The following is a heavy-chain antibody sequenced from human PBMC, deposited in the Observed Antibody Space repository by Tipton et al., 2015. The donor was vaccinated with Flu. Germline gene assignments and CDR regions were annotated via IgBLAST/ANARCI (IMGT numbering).Heavy chain of an antibody. D-gene: IGHD3-22*01. CDR3: AREIEADDSSGYGIRYNDY. Sequence: QLVQSGTEVMKPGASVRVSCKASGYTFTAYYIHWIRQAPGQGLEWMGRINPNSGGTNFAQKFQGRVTMTWGTSISTAFMEVSRLTSDDTAVYYCAREIEADDSSGYGIRYNDYWGQGTPVTVSS. CDR1: GYTFTAYY. CDR2: INPNSGGT. J-gene: IGHJ4*02. V-gene: IGHV1-2*06.